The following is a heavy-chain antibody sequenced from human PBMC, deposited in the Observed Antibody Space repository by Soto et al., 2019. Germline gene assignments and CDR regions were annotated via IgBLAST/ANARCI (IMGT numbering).Heavy chain of an antibody. J-gene: IGHJ5*02. V-gene: IGHV3-53*02. CDR3: AIGGDSGWTPMYH. Sequence: EVQLVETGGGLIQPGGSLRLSCAASGLTVSTNYMSWVRQAPGKGLEWVSYIYSGGSTLYADSVKGRFTISRDKSKNMLYLQMNSLRAQDTAVYYCAIGGDSGWTPMYHWGQGTLVIVSS. CDR1: GLTVSTNY. CDR2: IYSGGST. D-gene: IGHD6-19*01.